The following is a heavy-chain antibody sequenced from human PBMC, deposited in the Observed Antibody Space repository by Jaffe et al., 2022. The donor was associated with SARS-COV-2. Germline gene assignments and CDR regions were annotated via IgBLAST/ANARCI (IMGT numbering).Heavy chain of an antibody. CDR2: ISSSGSTI. CDR3: ARAYYYASSGYCQGY. Sequence: QVQLVESGGGLVKPGGSLRLSCAASGFTFRDYYMSWVRQAPGKGLEWVSYISSSGSTIYYADSVQGRFTISRDNAKNSLYLQMNSLRAEDTAVYYCARAYYYASSGYCQGYWGQGTLVTVSS. CDR1: GFTFRDYY. D-gene: IGHD3-22*01. J-gene: IGHJ4*02. V-gene: IGHV3-11*01.